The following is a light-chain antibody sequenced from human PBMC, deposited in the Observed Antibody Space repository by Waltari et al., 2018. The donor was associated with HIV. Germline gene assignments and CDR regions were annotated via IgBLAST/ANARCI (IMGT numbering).Light chain of an antibody. V-gene: IGLV2-23*02. CDR2: EVS. CDR1: SSDVGSYNL. CDR3: CSYAGSSNVV. J-gene: IGLJ2*01. Sequence: QSALTQPASVSGSPGQSITISCTGTSSDVGSYNLVSWYQQHPGKAPKLMIYEVSKRPSGVSNRFSGSKSGNTASLTISGLQAEDEADYYCCSYAGSSNVVFGGGTKLTVL.